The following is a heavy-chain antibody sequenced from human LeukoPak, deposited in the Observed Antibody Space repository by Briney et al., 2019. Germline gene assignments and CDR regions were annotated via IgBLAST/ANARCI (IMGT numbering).Heavy chain of an antibody. D-gene: IGHD2-15*01. V-gene: IGHV3-15*01. CDR2: IKSKTDGGTT. Sequence: KPGGSLRLSCAASGFTFSNAWMSWVRQAPGKGLEWVGRIKSKTDGGTTDYAAPVQGRFTISRDDSKNTLYLQMNSLKTEDTAVYYCTTRYCSGGSCSYWGQGTLVTVSS. CDR1: GFTFSNAW. CDR3: TTRYCSGGSCSY. J-gene: IGHJ4*02.